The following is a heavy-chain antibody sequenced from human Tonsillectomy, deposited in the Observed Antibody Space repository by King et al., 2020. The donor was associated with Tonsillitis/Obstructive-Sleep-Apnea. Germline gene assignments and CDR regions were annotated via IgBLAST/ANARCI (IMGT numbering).Heavy chain of an antibody. CDR2: IMYDGSNQ. V-gene: IGHV3-30*01. Sequence: VPLVESGGGVVRPGRSLRLFCAASGFTFRSYVMHWVRQAPGKGLEWVADIMYDGSNQSYGDSVKGRFTISRDNSKNTLYLQMNSLRAEDTGVYYCARDHFMDVWGKGTTVTVSS. CDR1: GFTFRSYV. CDR3: ARDHFMDV. J-gene: IGHJ6*03.